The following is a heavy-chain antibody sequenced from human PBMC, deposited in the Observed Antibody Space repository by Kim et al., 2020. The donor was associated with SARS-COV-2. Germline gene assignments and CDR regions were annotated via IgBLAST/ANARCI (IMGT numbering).Heavy chain of an antibody. CDR3: ARGHYYDSSGYYRY. V-gene: IGHV1-69*04. Sequence: AQKFQGRVTITADKSTSTAYMELSSLRSEDTAVYYCARGHYYDSSGYYRYWGQGTLVTVSS. J-gene: IGHJ4*02. D-gene: IGHD3-22*01.